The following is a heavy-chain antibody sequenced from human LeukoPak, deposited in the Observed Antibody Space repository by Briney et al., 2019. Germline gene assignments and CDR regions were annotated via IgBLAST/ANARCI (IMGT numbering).Heavy chain of an antibody. CDR3: AKDIVVVPAALIYYYYGMDV. Sequence: GGSLRLSCAASGFTFSTYALSWVRQAPGKGLEWVSALSGSGGSTYYADSVKGRFTISRDNSKNTLYLQMNSLRAEDTAVYYCAKDIVVVPAALIYYYYGMDVWGQGTTVTVSS. V-gene: IGHV3-23*01. CDR1: GFTFSTYA. CDR2: LSGSGGST. D-gene: IGHD2-2*01. J-gene: IGHJ6*02.